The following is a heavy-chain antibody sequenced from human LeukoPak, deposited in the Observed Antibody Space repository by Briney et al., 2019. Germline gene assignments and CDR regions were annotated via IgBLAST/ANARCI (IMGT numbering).Heavy chain of an antibody. D-gene: IGHD3-10*01. V-gene: IGHV4-30-2*01. CDR3: ARIGMVRGVGSFGFDY. Sequence: SETLSLTCAVSGDSISSGGYSWSWIRQPPGKGLEWIGYIYHSGSTYYNPSLKSRVTISVDRSKNQFSLKLSSVTAADTAVYYCARIGMVRGVGSFGFDYWGQGTLVTVSS. CDR2: IYHSGST. J-gene: IGHJ4*02. CDR1: GDSISSGGYS.